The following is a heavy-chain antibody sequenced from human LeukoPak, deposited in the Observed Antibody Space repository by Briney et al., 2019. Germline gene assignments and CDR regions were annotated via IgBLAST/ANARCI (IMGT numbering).Heavy chain of an antibody. CDR2: IYYSGST. V-gene: IGHV4-31*03. Sequence: SQTLSLTCTVSGGSISSGGYHWSWIRQHPGKGLGWIGYIYYSGSTYYNPSLKSRVTISVDTSKNQFSLKLSSVTAADTAVYYCATTRGYSYGYCFDYWGQGTLVTVSS. CDR1: GGSISSGGYH. J-gene: IGHJ4*02. D-gene: IGHD5-18*01. CDR3: ATTRGYSYGYCFDY.